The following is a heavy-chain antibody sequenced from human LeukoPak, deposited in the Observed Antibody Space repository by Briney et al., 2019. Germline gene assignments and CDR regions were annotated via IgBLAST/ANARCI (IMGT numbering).Heavy chain of an antibody. CDR3: ARGDEWDLAIDF. CDR2: IKPNSGDT. CDR1: GYPFSCHY. J-gene: IGHJ4*02. V-gene: IGHV1-2*02. D-gene: IGHD1-26*01. Sequence: ASVKVSCKPSGYPFSCHYINWVRHAPGQGLEWMGWIKPNSGDTNYAQKFQGRLSITRDTTISTVYMELTRLTSDDTAVYYCARGDEWDLAIDFWGQGTLITVSS.